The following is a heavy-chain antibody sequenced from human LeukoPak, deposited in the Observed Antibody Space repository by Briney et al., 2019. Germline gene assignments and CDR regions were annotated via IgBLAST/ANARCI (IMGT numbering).Heavy chain of an antibody. CDR1: GGSFSGHY. Sequence: SETLSLTCAVYGGSFSGHYWSWIRQPPGKGLEWIGEINHSGSTNYNPSLKSRVTISVDTSKNQFSLKLSSVTAADTAVYYCARDLGDGYNSDYWGQGTLVTVSS. D-gene: IGHD5-24*01. CDR3: ARDLGDGYNSDY. CDR2: INHSGST. J-gene: IGHJ4*02. V-gene: IGHV4-34*01.